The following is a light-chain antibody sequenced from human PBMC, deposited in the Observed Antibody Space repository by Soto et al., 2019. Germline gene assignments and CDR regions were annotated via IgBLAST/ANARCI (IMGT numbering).Light chain of an antibody. CDR1: QIIGNY. V-gene: IGKV1-39*01. J-gene: IGKJ1*01. CDR3: QQYDTYSWT. Sequence: DIQMTQSPSTPSASVGDRVTITCRASQIIGNYLNWYQQKPGKAPKLLIYAASSLQSGVPSRFSGSGSGTEFTLTISSLQPDDFATYYCQQYDTYSWTFGQGTKVDIK. CDR2: AAS.